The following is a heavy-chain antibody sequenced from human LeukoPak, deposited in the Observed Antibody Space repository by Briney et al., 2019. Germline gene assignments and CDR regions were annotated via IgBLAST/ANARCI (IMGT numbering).Heavy chain of an antibody. D-gene: IGHD1-26*01. CDR2: IIPIFGTA. CDR3: ARDRFSGSLSAFEI. J-gene: IGHJ3*02. CDR1: GGTFSSYA. Sequence: ASVKVSCKASGGTFSSYAISWVRQAPGQGLEWMGRIIPIFGTANYAQKFQGRVTITTDESTSTAYMELSSLRSEDTAVYYCARDRFSGSLSAFEIWGQGTMVTVSS. V-gene: IGHV1-69*05.